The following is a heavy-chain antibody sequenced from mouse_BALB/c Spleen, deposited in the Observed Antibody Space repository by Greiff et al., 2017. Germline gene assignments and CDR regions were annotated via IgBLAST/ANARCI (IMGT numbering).Heavy chain of an antibody. CDR3: TRGVLDAMDY. J-gene: IGHJ4*01. Sequence: QVQLQQSGAELARPGASVKLSCTASGYTFTDYYINWVQQSTGQGLEWIGEIYPGSGTTYYNEKIKGKATMTADKSTSTAYKQLSSLTSEDAAVYFGTRGVLDAMDYWGQGTSVTVSS. V-gene: IGHV1-77*01. CDR1: GYTFTDYY. D-gene: IGHD2-14*01. CDR2: IYPGSGTT.